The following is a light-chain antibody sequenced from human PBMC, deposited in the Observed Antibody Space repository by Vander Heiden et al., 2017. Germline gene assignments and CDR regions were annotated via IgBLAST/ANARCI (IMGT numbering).Light chain of an antibody. CDR3: QQSFSVPLT. Sequence: DIQLTQSPSSLSASVGDRVTITCRASQIISSYLNWYQHKPGNAPKLLIYAASSLQSGVPSRFSGSGSGTDFTLTIRSLQPEDFATYYCQQSFSVPLTFGQGTKLEIK. CDR1: QIISSY. J-gene: IGKJ2*01. CDR2: AAS. V-gene: IGKV1-39*01.